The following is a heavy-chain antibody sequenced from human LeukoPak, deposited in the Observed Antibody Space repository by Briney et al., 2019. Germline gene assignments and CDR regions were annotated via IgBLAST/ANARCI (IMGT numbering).Heavy chain of an antibody. CDR2: INPHTGDT. D-gene: IGHD1-26*01. CDR3: ARDSTALPGTYFDY. J-gene: IGHJ4*02. Sequence: ASVKVSCKTSGYTFTDYHFHWVRQAPGQGLEWMGWINPHTGDTRYAQKFQGRVIMTRDTSINKAYMELSGLRSDDTAIYYCARDSTALPGTYFDYWGQGTLVTVSS. CDR1: GYTFTDYH. V-gene: IGHV1-2*02.